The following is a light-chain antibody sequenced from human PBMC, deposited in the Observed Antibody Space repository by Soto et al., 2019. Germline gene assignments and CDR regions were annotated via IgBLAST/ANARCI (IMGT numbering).Light chain of an antibody. CDR3: QQANSFPLT. CDR2: TAS. CDR1: QGISSL. Sequence: DIQMTQSPSSVSASVGDRVTITCRASQGISSLLAWYQHKPGKAPNLLIHTASSLQSGVPSRFSGSGYGTVFTLTISSLQPEDCATYYCQQANSFPLTFGGGTKVEIK. V-gene: IGKV1-12*01. J-gene: IGKJ4*01.